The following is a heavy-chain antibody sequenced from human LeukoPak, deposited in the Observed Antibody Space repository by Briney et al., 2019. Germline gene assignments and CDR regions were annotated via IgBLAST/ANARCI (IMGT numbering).Heavy chain of an antibody. D-gene: IGHD4-17*01. V-gene: IGHV1-2*02. J-gene: IGHJ4*02. CDR3: ARDVHDYGRGGTDY. CDR1: GCTFTGYY. Sequence: ASVKVSCKASGCTFTGYYMHWVRQAPGQGLEWMGWINPNSGGTNYAQKFQGRVTMTRDTSISTAYMELSRLRSDDTAVYYCARDVHDYGRGGTDYWGQGTLVTVSS. CDR2: INPNSGGT.